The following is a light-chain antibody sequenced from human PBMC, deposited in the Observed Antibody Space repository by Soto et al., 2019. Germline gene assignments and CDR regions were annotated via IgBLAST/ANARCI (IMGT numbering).Light chain of an antibody. J-gene: IGLJ2*01. CDR2: DVT. Sequence: QSALTQPASVSGSPGQSITISCTGTNSDIGGYNYVSWYLQHPGKAPKLMIYDVTNRPSGVSSRFSGSRSGNTASLTISGLQAEDEADYYCSSYTTSSTLVFGGGTKLTVL. CDR1: NSDIGGYNY. V-gene: IGLV2-14*01. CDR3: SSYTTSSTLV.